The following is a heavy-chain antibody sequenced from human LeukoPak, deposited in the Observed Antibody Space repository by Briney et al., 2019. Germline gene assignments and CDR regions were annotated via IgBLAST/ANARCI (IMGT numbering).Heavy chain of an antibody. CDR2: ISAYNGNT. CDR1: GYTFTSYG. J-gene: IGHJ4*02. CDR3: AKDKGAFGELGIADY. V-gene: IGHV1-18*01. D-gene: IGHD3-10*01. Sequence: ASVKVSCKASGYTFTSYGISWVRQAPGQGLEWMGWISAYNGNTNYAQKLQGRVTMTTDTSTSTAYMELRSLRSDDTAVYYCAKDKGAFGELGIADYWGQGTLVTVSS.